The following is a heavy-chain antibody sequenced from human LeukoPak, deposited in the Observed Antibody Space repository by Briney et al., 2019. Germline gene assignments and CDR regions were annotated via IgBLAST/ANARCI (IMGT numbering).Heavy chain of an antibody. CDR2: ISYDGSNK. V-gene: IGHV3-30*04. D-gene: IGHD6-13*01. CDR3: AKDARAAAGLNLYYYYYMDV. J-gene: IGHJ6*03. Sequence: GRSLRLSCAASGFTFSSYAMHWVRQAPGKGLEWVAVISYDGSNKYYADSVKGRFTISRDNSKNTLYLQMNSLRAEDTAVYYCAKDARAAAGLNLYYYYYMDVWGKGTTVTVSS. CDR1: GFTFSSYA.